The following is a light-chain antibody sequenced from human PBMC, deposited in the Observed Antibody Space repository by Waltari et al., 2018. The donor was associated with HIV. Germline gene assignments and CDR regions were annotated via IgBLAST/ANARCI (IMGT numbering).Light chain of an antibody. V-gene: IGLV3-1*01. CDR2: QDS. CDR1: KLGDKY. J-gene: IGLJ2*01. CDR3: QAWDSSIHVV. Sequence: SYELTQPPSVSVSPGQTASITCSGDKLGDKYACWYQQKPGQSPVLAIYQDSKRPSGIPERFSGSNSGNTATLTISGTQAMDEADYYCQAWDSSIHVVFGGGTKLTVL.